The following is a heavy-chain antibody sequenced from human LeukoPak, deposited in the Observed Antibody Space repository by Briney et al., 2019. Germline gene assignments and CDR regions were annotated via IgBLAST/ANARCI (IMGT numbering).Heavy chain of an antibody. J-gene: IGHJ6*02. CDR3: ARFDDYVWGSYRPPYGMDV. CDR1: VFPFSRYS. Sequence: PGGSLRLSCTTSVFPFSRYSMNWVRQAPGKGLEWVSYITSSGDTIYYADSVKGRFTISRDNAKNSVYLQMNSLRAEDTAVYYCARFDDYVWGSYRPPYGMDVWGQGTTVTVSS. CDR2: ITSSGDTI. V-gene: IGHV3-48*01. D-gene: IGHD3-16*02.